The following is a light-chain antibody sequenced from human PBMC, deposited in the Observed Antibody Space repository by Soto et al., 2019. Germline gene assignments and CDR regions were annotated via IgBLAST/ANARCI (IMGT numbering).Light chain of an antibody. CDR3: QQYYSTLRT. Sequence: DIVMTQSPDSLAVSLGERATIHCKSSQSVLYSSNNKNYLAWYQQKPGQPPKLLIYWASTRESGVPDRFSGSGSGTDFTLTISSLQAEDVAVYYCQQYYSTLRTFGQGTKVDIK. CDR2: WAS. V-gene: IGKV4-1*01. J-gene: IGKJ1*01. CDR1: QSVLYSSNNKNY.